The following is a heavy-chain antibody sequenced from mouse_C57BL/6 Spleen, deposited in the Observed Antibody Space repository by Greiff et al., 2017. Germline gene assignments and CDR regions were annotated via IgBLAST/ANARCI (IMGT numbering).Heavy chain of an antibody. J-gene: IGHJ4*01. CDR2: IWSGGST. CDR1: GFSLTSYG. D-gene: IGHD2-2*01. V-gene: IGHV2-2*01. Sequence: VKLMESGPGLVQPSQSLSITCTVSGFSLTSYGVHWVRQSPGTGLEWLGVIWSGGSTDYNAAFISRLSISKDNSKSQVFFKMNSLQADDTAIYYCARNYGYDWDYARDYWGQGTSVTVSS. CDR3: ARNYGYDWDYARDY.